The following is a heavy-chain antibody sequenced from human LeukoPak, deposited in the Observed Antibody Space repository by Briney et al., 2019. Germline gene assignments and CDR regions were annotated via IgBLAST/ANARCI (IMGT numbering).Heavy chain of an antibody. V-gene: IGHV4-34*01. CDR3: ARGLRGVIRWFDP. J-gene: IGHJ5*02. CDR2: INHSGST. D-gene: IGHD3-10*01. Sequence: SETLSLTCAVYGGSFSGYYWSWIRQPPGKGLEWIGEINHSGSTNYNPSLKSRVTISVDTSKSQFSLKLSSVTAADTAVYYCARGLRGVIRWFDPWGQGTLVTVSS. CDR1: GGSFSGYY.